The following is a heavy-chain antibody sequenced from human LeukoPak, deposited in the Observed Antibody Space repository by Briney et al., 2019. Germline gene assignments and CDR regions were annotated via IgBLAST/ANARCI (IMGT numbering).Heavy chain of an antibody. CDR3: AREPGLARSTFFDY. CDR1: GYIFTSCG. Sequence: ASVKVSCKASGYIFTSCGVSWVRQAPGQGLEWMGWISAFNGNTNYAQKFRGRVTMTTEASTSTAYMELRSLRSDDTAFYYCAREPGLARSTFFDYWGQGTLVTVST. V-gene: IGHV1-18*01. D-gene: IGHD3-16*01. J-gene: IGHJ4*02. CDR2: ISAFNGNT.